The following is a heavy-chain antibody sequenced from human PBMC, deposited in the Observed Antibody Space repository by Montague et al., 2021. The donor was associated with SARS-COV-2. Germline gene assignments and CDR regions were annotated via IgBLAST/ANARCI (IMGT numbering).Heavy chain of an antibody. Sequence: LVKPTQTLTLTCTFSGFSLSTSGVGVGWIRQPPGKGLEWIGYIYYSGSTNYNPSLKSRVTISVDTSKNQFSLKLSSVTAADTAVYYCARYTSQIRLIVFDYGMDVWGQGTTVNVSS. CDR2: IYYSGST. V-gene: IGHV4-61*08. CDR3: ARYTSQIRLIVFDYGMDV. CDR1: GFSLSTSGVG. J-gene: IGHJ6*02. D-gene: IGHD4-17*01.